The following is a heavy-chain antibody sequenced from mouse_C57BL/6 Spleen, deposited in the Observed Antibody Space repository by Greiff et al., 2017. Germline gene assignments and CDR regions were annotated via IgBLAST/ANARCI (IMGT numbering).Heavy chain of an antibody. D-gene: IGHD1-1*01. CDR3: VRQQYGSPMDY. V-gene: IGHV10-1*01. CDR2: IRSKSNNYAT. CDR1: GFSFNTYA. Sequence: EVKVVESGGGLVQPKGSLKLSCAASGFSFNTYAMNWVRQAPGKGLEWVARIRSKSNNYATYYADSVKDRFTISRDDSESMLYLQMNNLTTEDTAMYYCVRQQYGSPMDYWGQGTSVTVSS. J-gene: IGHJ4*01.